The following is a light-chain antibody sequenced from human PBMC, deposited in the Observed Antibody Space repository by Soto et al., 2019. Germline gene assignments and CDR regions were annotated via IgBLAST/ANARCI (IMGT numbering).Light chain of an antibody. J-gene: IGKJ1*01. CDR1: QSVNSN. Sequence: EIVMTQSPATLSVSPGEGATLSCRASQSVNSNLAWYQQKPGQAPRLLIYGASNRATGIPARFSGSVSGTEFTLTISSLQSEDFAVYYCQQYDQWSPTFGQGTKVDIK. CDR2: GAS. CDR3: QQYDQWSPT. V-gene: IGKV3-15*01.